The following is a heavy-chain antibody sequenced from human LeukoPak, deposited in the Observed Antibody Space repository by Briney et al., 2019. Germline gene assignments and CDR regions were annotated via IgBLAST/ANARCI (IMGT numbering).Heavy chain of an antibody. CDR2: IKPNSGDT. CDR1: GYSFADYY. J-gene: IGHJ5*02. D-gene: IGHD3-10*01. V-gene: IGHV1-2*02. CDR3: ATNILVRDIINWFDP. Sequence: ASVKVSCKASGYSFADYYMHWVRQAPGQGLEWMGWIKPNSGDTRYAQKFQGRVTMTRGTSISTAYMELSSLRYDDTAVYYCATNILVRDIINWFDPWGQGTLVTVSS.